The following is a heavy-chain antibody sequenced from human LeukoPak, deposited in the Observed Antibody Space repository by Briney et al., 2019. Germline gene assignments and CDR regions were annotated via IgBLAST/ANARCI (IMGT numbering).Heavy chain of an antibody. Sequence: GGSLRLSCAASGFTFSRYAMSWVRQAPGKGLEWVSSIGGSGGTTYYADSVQGRFTISRDNSKNTLYLQMNSLSAEDTAVYYCAKVDNWKYGHHDFWGQGTLVTVSS. V-gene: IGHV3-23*01. CDR2: IGGSGGTT. J-gene: IGHJ4*02. CDR1: GFTFSRYA. CDR3: AKVDNWKYGHHDF. D-gene: IGHD1-1*01.